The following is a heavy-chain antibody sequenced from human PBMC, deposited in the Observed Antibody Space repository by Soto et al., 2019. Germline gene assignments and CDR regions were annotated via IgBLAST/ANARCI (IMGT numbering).Heavy chain of an antibody. CDR2: IYYSGST. D-gene: IGHD4-17*01. V-gene: IGHV4-39*01. CDR1: GGSISSSSYY. J-gene: IGHJ4*02. CDR3: ATLPFTTTVVTPKDY. Sequence: SETLSLTCTVSGGSISSSSYYWGWIRQPPGKGLEWIGSIYYSGSTYYNPSLKSRVTISVDTSKNQFSLKLSSVTAADTAVYYCATLPFTTTVVTPKDYWGQGTLVTVSS.